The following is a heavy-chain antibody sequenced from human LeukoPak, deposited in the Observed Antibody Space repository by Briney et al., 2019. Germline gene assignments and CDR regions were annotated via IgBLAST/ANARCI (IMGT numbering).Heavy chain of an antibody. Sequence: ASVKVSCKASGYTFTGYYMHWVRQAPGQGLEWMGWINPHSGGTNYAQKLQGRVTMTTDTSTSTAYMELRSLRSDDTAVYYYAAFSSRAGSYVDDDYWGQGTLVTVSS. CDR1: GYTFTGYY. CDR3: AAFSSRAGSYVDDDY. J-gene: IGHJ4*02. V-gene: IGHV1-2*02. D-gene: IGHD3-10*01. CDR2: INPHSGGT.